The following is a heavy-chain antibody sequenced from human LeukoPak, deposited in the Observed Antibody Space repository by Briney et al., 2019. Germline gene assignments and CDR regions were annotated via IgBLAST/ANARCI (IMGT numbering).Heavy chain of an antibody. D-gene: IGHD3-22*01. J-gene: IGHJ4*02. CDR3: ARDPDEDYYDSSGYYY. CDR2: IIPIFGIA. CDR1: GGTFSSYA. V-gene: IGHV1-69*04. Sequence: SVKVSCKATGGTFSSYAISWVRQAPGQGLEWMGRIIPIFGIANYAQKFQGRVTITADKSTSTAYMELSSLRSEDTAVYYCARDPDEDYYDSSGYYYWGQGTLVTVSS.